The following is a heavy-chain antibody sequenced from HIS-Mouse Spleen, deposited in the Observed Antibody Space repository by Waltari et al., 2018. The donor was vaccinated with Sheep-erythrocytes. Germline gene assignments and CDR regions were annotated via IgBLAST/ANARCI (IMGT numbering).Heavy chain of an antibody. D-gene: IGHD3-10*01. CDR1: GFTFSSYS. J-gene: IGHJ4*02. CDR2: ISSSSSYI. V-gene: IGHV3-21*01. CDR3: ARDRSNYFDY. Sequence: EVQLVESGGGLVKPGGSLRLSCAASGFTFSSYSMNWVRQAPGNGLEWVSSISSSSSYIYYADSVKGRFTISRDNAKNSLYLQMNSLRAEDTAVYYCARDRSNYFDYWGQGTLVTVSS.